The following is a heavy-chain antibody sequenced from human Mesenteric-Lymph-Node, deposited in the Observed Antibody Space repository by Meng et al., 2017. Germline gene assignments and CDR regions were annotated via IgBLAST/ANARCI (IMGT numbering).Heavy chain of an antibody. D-gene: IGHD1-26*01. Sequence: SVKVSCKASGCTFSSYGISWVRQAPGQGLEWMGGIIPIFGTANYAQKLQGRVTMTTDTSTSTDYMQLRSLRSDDTAVYYCVRGLVGQFDYWGQGTLVTVSS. V-gene: IGHV1-69*05. CDR1: GCTFSSYG. CDR2: IIPIFGTA. CDR3: VRGLVGQFDY. J-gene: IGHJ4*02.